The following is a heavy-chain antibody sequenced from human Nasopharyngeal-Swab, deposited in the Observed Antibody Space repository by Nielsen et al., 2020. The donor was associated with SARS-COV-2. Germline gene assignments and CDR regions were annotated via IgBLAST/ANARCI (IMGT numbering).Heavy chain of an antibody. CDR3: ARGRRDFVVALGAQFDY. J-gene: IGHJ4*02. CDR1: GGSFSGYY. Sequence: SLTCAVYGGSFSGYYWSWIRQPPGKGLEWIGEINQSGSTNYNPSLKSRVTISVDTSKNQFSLKLSSVTAADTAVYYCARGRRDFVVALGAQFDYWGQGTQVTVSS. D-gene: IGHD2-15*01. CDR2: INQSGST. V-gene: IGHV4-34*01.